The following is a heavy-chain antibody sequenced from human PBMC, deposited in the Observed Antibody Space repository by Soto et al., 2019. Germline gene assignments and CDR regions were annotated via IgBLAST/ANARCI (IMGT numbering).Heavy chain of an antibody. J-gene: IGHJ4*02. Sequence: SXTLSLTCTVSGGSIGGYYRSWVRQPPVKGLEWIGYIYYSGSTNYNPSLKSRVTISVDTSKNQFSLKLSSVTAADTAVYYCARGVQDSSSRYYFDYWGQGTLVTVSS. CDR3: ARGVQDSSSRYYFDY. V-gene: IGHV4-59*01. CDR2: IYYSGST. D-gene: IGHD6-6*01. CDR1: GGSIGGYY.